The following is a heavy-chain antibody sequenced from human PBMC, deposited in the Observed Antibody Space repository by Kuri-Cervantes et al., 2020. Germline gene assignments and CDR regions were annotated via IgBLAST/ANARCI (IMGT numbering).Heavy chain of an antibody. D-gene: IGHD5-12*01. V-gene: IGHV1-18*01. CDR2: ISAYNGNT. J-gene: IGHJ4*01. CDR1: GYTFTSYG. CDR3: ARDQEYSGYDWHSFDY. Sequence: ASVKVSCKASGYTFTSYGISWVRQAPGQGLGWMGWISAYNGNTNYAQKLQGRVTMTTDTSTRTAYMELRNLRSDDTAVYYCARDQEYSGYDWHSFDYWGHGTLVTVSS.